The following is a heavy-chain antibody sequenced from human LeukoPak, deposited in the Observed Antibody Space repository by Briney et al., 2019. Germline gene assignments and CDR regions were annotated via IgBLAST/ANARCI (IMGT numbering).Heavy chain of an antibody. D-gene: IGHD3-10*01. V-gene: IGHV4-59*08. CDR3: ARYGSGTYSDDHFQH. CDR1: GGSISGYY. Sequence: SETLSLTCTVSGGSISGYYWSWIWQPPGKGLEWIGFIYYSGSTKYNPSLKSRVTISVDTSKNQSSLKLTSVTAADTAVYYCARYGSGTYSDDHFQHWGQGTLVTVSS. CDR2: IYYSGST. J-gene: IGHJ1*01.